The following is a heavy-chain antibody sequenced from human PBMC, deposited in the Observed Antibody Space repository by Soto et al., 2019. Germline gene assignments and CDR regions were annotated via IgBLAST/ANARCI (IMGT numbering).Heavy chain of an antibody. Sequence: EVQLLESGGGLVQPGGSLRLSCAASGFTFSSYAMSWVRQAPGKGLEWVSGISGSGGNTYYADSVKGRFTISSHKSKNTMYLQMNSLRAEDTAIYYCAKGHYWFDPWGQGTLVTVSS. D-gene: IGHD3-3*02. CDR1: GFTFSSYA. J-gene: IGHJ5*02. V-gene: IGHV3-23*01. CDR3: AKGHYWFDP. CDR2: ISGSGGNT.